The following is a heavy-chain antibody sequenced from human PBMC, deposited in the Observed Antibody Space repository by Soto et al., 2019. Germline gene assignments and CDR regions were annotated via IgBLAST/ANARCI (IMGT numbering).Heavy chain of an antibody. V-gene: IGHV1-18*01. Sequence: GASVKVSCKASGFTFITYDFSWVRQAAGQGLEWMGWISAYNGNTNYAQKLQGRVTMTTDTSTSTAYMELRSLRSDDTAVYYCARDNLPVDVWGQGTTVTVS. CDR2: ISAYNGNT. CDR1: GFTFITYD. J-gene: IGHJ6*02. D-gene: IGHD1-20*01. CDR3: ARDNLPVDV.